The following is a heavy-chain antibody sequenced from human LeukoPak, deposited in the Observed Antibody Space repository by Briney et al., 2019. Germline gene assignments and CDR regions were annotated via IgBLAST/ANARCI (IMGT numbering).Heavy chain of an antibody. CDR1: GGSISSYY. CDR2: IYYSGST. V-gene: IGHV4-59*01. Sequence: PSETLSLTCTVSGGSISSYYWSWIRQPPGKGLEWIGYIYYSGSTNYNPSLMSRVTISVDTSKNQFSLKLSSVTAADTAVYYCARARRDGYNFYYYGMDVWGQGTTVTVSS. J-gene: IGHJ6*02. D-gene: IGHD5-24*01. CDR3: ARARRDGYNFYYYGMDV.